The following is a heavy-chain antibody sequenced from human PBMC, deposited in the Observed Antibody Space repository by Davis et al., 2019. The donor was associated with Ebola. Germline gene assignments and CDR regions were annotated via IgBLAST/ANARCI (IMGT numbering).Heavy chain of an antibody. CDR1: GYTFTGYY. J-gene: IGHJ6*02. CDR3: ARGVYYGSGSYYRIQGEDYYYGMDV. CDR2: INPNSGGT. V-gene: IGHV1-2*02. D-gene: IGHD3-10*01. Sequence: ASVKVSCKASGYTFTGYYMHWVRQAPGQGLEWMGWINPNSGGTNYAQKLQGRVTMTTDTSTSTAYMELRSLRSDDTAVYYCARGVYYGSGSYYRIQGEDYYYGMDVWGQGTTVTVSS.